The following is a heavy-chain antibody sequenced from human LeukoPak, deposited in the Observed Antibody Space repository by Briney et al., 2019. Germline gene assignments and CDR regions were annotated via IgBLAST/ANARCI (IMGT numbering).Heavy chain of an antibody. V-gene: IGHV5-10-1*01. CDR2: IDPSVSYT. J-gene: IGHJ6*02. CDR1: GYSFISYW. CDR3: ARTYSSGWYGMDV. D-gene: IGHD6-19*01. Sequence: PGESLKISCQGSGYSFISYWIAWVRQMPGKGLEWMGRIDPSVSYTNYSPSFQGHVTISADKSISTAYLQWSSLKASDTAMYYCARTYSSGWYGMDVWGQGTTVTVSS.